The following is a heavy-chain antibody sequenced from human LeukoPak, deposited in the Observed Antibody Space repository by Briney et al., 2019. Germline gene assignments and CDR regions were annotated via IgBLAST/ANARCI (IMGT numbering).Heavy chain of an antibody. CDR3: ARYRYDILTGYYPSLDY. D-gene: IGHD3-9*01. J-gene: IGHJ4*02. V-gene: IGHV1-18*04. Sequence: ASVKVSCKASGYTFTDYYMHWVRQAPGQGLEWMGWISAYNGNTNYAQKLQGRVTMTTDTSTSTAYMELRSLRSDDTAVYYCARYRYDILTGYYPSLDYWGQGTLVTVSS. CDR1: GYTFTDYY. CDR2: ISAYNGNT.